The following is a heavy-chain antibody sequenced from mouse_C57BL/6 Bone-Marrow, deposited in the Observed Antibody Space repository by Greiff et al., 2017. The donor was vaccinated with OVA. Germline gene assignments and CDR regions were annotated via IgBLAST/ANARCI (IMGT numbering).Heavy chain of an antibody. J-gene: IGHJ3*01. CDR3: ARSPPLYYGNYARFAY. D-gene: IGHD2-1*01. CDR1: GYAFPNYL. Sequence: QVQLQQSGAELVRPGTSVKVSCKASGYAFPNYLIEWLKQRPGQGLEWIGVINPGSGGTNYNEKFKGKATLTAAKSSSTAYMQLSSLTSEDSAVYFCARSPPLYYGNYARFAYWGQGTLVTVSA. CDR2: INPGSGGT. V-gene: IGHV1-54*01.